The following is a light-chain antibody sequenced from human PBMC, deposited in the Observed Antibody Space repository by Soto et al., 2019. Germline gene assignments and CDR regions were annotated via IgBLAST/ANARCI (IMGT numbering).Light chain of an antibody. CDR3: QQSYSTPLT. Sequence: DIQMTQSPSSLSASVGDRVTITCRASQNINSYLNWYQQKLGEAPKLLIYEASSLQSGVPSRFNGSGSGADFTLTISSLQPEDFATYYCQQSYSTPLTFGGGTKVEI. J-gene: IGKJ4*01. V-gene: IGKV1-39*01. CDR1: QNINSY. CDR2: EAS.